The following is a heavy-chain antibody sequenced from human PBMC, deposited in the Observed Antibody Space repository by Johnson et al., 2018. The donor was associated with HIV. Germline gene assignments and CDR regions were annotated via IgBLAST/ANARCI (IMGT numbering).Heavy chain of an antibody. D-gene: IGHD1-20*01. V-gene: IGHV3-23*04. CDR3: AKDPSALSITGTSDAFDI. Sequence: VQLVESGGGLVQPGGSLRLSCAASGFTFSSYAMSWVRQAPGKGLEWVSGISGSGGSTYYADSVKGRFTISRDNSKNTLYLQRNSLRAEDTAVYYCAKDPSALSITGTSDAFDIWGQGTMVTVSS. CDR1: GFTFSSYA. CDR2: ISGSGGST. J-gene: IGHJ3*02.